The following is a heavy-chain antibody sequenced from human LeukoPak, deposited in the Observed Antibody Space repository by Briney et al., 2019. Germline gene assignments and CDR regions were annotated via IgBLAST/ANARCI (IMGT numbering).Heavy chain of an antibody. V-gene: IGHV1-2*02. Sequence: ASVKVSCKASGYTFTGYYMHWVRQAPGQGLEWMGWINPNSGGTNYAQKFQDRVSMTRDTSISTAYMQLSRLRSDDTAVYYCARSPHILTGENFGFWGQGTLLTVSS. J-gene: IGHJ4*02. CDR3: ARSPHILTGENFGF. CDR1: GYTFTGYY. CDR2: INPNSGGT. D-gene: IGHD3-9*01.